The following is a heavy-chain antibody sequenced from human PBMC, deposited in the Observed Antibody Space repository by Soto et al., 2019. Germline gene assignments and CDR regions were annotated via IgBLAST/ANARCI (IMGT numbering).Heavy chain of an antibody. CDR2: ISVYSGKR. V-gene: IGHV1-18*01. CDR1: GFTFAHYA. Sequence: ASVKVSCKASGFTFAHYAIGWVRQAPGQGLEWMGWISVYSGKRHFAQNVQGRVTMTTDTSTSTAYMELRSLRSEDTAMYYCVRGEQECSSSCCSCVYDGLDVWGQGTTVTVSS. D-gene: IGHD2-2*01. J-gene: IGHJ6*02. CDR3: VRGEQECSSSCCSCVYDGLDV.